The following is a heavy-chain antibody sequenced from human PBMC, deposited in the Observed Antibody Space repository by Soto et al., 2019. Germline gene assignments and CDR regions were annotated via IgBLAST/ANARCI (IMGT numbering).Heavy chain of an antibody. CDR2: FDPEDGET. CDR3: ATPDLLVRGYYYYYGMDV. D-gene: IGHD6-13*01. Sequence: ASVKVSCKVSGYTLTELSMHWVRQAPGKGLEWMGGFDPEDGETIYAQKFQGRVTMTEDTSTDTAYMELSSLRSEDTAVYYCATPDLLVRGYYYYYGMDVWGQGTTVTVSS. V-gene: IGHV1-24*01. CDR1: GYTLTELS. J-gene: IGHJ6*02.